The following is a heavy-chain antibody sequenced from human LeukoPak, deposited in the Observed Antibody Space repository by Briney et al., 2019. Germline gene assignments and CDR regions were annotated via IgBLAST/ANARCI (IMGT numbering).Heavy chain of an antibody. Sequence: SETLSLTCAVSGDSITSRSWWSWVRQPPGQGLEWIGEINHSGSTNYNPSLKSRVTISVDRSKNQFSLKLSSVTAADTAVYYCARGRYPGEPFQHWGQGTLVTVSS. J-gene: IGHJ1*01. CDR3: ARGRYPGEPFQH. V-gene: IGHV4-4*02. D-gene: IGHD3-16*01. CDR2: INHSGST. CDR1: GDSITSRSW.